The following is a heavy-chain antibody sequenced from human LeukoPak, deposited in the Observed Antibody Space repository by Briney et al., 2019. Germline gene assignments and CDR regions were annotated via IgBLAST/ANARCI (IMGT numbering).Heavy chain of an antibody. V-gene: IGHV4-38-2*02. CDR1: GYSISSGYY. D-gene: IGHD1-14*01. CDR2: IYHSGST. CDR3: ASSQNNREIDY. Sequence: SSETLSLTCTVSGYSISSGYYWGWIRQPPGKGLEWIGSIYHSGSTYYNPSLKSRVTISVDTSKNQFSLKLSSVTAADTAVYYCASSQNNREIDYWGQGTLVTVSS. J-gene: IGHJ4*02.